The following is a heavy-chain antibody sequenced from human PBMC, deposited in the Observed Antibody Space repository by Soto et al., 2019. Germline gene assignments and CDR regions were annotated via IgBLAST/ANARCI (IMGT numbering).Heavy chain of an antibody. CDR2: ISGSGSTT. CDR1: GFTFSSYA. V-gene: IGHV3-23*01. J-gene: IGHJ3*02. Sequence: EVQLLESGGGLVQPGGSLRLSCAASGFTFSSYAMSWVRQAPGKGLEWVSAISGSGSTTYYADFVKGRFTFSRDNSKNTLYLQMNSLRAEDTAVYYCAKTATGWFSAFDIWGQGTMVTVSS. CDR3: AKTATGWFSAFDI. D-gene: IGHD6-19*01.